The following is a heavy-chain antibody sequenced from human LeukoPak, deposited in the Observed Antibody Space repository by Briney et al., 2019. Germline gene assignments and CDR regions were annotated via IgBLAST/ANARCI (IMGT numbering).Heavy chain of an antibody. J-gene: IGHJ3*02. CDR1: GGSVSSGSYY. V-gene: IGHV4-61*01. Sequence: PSETLSLTCTVSGGSVSSGSYYWSWIRQPPGKGLEWIGYIYYSGSTNYNPSLKSRVTISVDTSKNQFSLKLSSVTAADTAVYYCARGHHPYYDFWSGYYTGIGQDAFDIWGQGTMVTVSS. CDR2: IYYSGST. D-gene: IGHD3-3*01. CDR3: ARGHHPYYDFWSGYYTGIGQDAFDI.